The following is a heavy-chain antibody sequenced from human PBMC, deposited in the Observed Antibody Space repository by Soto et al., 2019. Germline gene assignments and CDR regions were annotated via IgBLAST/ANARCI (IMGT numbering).Heavy chain of an antibody. Sequence: QAHLVESGGGVVQPGRSLRLSCAASGFTFTSYGMHWVRQAPGTRLEWVAVISYDGGLQHYADSVKGRFTISRDNSKNMVLLQMNSLRAEDTAVYYCVSDRGYGQASVPYSWCQGTLVSVSS. CDR2: ISYDGGLQ. V-gene: IGHV3-30*03. CDR1: GFTFTSYG. D-gene: IGHD3-10*01. J-gene: IGHJ4*02. CDR3: VSDRGYGQASVPYS.